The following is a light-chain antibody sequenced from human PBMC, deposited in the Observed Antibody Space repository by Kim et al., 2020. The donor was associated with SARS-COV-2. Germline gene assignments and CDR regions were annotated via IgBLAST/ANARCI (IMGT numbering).Light chain of an antibody. CDR1: QSVSSN. J-gene: IGKJ1*01. CDR3: QQYNNWPPRT. CDR2: GAS. V-gene: IGKV3-15*01. Sequence: SPGERATLSCMASQSVSSNLSWYQQKPGQAPRLLIYGASTRATGIPARFSGSGSGTEFTLTISSLQSEDFAVYYCQQYNNWPPRTFGQGTKVDIK.